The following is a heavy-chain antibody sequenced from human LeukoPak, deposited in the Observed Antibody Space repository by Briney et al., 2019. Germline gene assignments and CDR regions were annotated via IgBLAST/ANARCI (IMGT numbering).Heavy chain of an antibody. J-gene: IGHJ4*02. D-gene: IGHD4-11*01. Sequence: ASVKVSCKASGYTFTSYGINWVRQAPGQALEWMGWISAYNGNTNHAQKFQGRVTMTTDRSTSTAYMELRSLRSDDTAMYYCARRPHTVTTSFPHFDYWGQGALVTVSS. CDR2: ISAYNGNT. V-gene: IGHV1-18*01. CDR1: GYTFTSYG. CDR3: ARRPHTVTTSFPHFDY.